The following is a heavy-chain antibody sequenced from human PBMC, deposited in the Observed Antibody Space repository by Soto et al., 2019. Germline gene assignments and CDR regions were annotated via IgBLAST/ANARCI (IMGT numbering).Heavy chain of an antibody. CDR1: GFTFSSYS. V-gene: IGHV3-48*01. CDR3: AKSRAGYYDSSGYPFPFDY. J-gene: IGHJ4*02. Sequence: PGGSLRLSCAASGFTFSSYSMNWVRQAPGKGLEWVSYISSSRSTIYYADSVKGRFTISRDNSKNTLYLQMNSLRAEDTAVYYCAKSRAGYYDSSGYPFPFDYRGQGTLVTVSS. D-gene: IGHD3-22*01. CDR2: ISSSRSTI.